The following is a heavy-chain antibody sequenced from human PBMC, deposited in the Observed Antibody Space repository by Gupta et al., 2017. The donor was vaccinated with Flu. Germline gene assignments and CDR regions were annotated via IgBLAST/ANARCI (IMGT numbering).Heavy chain of an antibody. J-gene: IGHJ6*02. D-gene: IGHD2-2*01. V-gene: IGHV3-11*01. CDR1: GFTFSDYY. CDR2: ISSSSSTI. CDR3: ARDTVYRDGMDV. Sequence: AASGFTFSDYYMSWIRQAPGKGLEWVSYISSSSSTIYYADSVKGRFTISRDNAKNSLFLQINSLRAEDTAVYYCARDTVYRDGMDVWGQGTTVTVSS.